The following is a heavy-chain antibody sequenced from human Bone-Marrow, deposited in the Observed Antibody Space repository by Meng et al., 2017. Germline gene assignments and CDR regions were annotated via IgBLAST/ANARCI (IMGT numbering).Heavy chain of an antibody. V-gene: IGHV4-30-4*03. CDR1: GGSISSGDYH. D-gene: IGHD2-21*01. CDR2: IYYSGST. J-gene: IGHJ4*02. Sequence: QVQLQEPGLGLVKPSQTLSPIFTVSGGSISSGDYHWSWIRQPPGKGLEWIGYIYYSGSTYYNPSLKSRVTISVDTSKNQFSLKLGSVTAADMAVYYCRLAYCMGDCVDYWGQGTLVTVSS. CDR3: RLAYCMGDCVDY.